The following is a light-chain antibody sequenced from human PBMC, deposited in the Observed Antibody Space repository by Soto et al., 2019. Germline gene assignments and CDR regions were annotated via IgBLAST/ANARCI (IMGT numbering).Light chain of an antibody. V-gene: IGKV3-20*01. J-gene: IGKJ4*01. Sequence: ILLTQSPSTLSLSPAERDTLSCSASQSVSSSYLVWYQQRPGQPPRLLIYGTSTRAAGISDRFSGSGSGTDFTLTIYRLEPGDSAVYYCQQYGTSALTFGGGTKV. CDR1: QSVSSSY. CDR3: QQYGTSALT. CDR2: GTS.